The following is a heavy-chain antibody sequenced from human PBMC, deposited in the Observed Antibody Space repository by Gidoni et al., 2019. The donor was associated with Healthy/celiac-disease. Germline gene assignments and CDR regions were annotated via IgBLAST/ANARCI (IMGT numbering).Heavy chain of an antibody. V-gene: IGHV4-39*01. CDR1: GGSISSSSYY. Sequence: QLQLQESGPGLVKPSETLSLTCTVSGGSISSSSYYWGWIRQPPGKGLEWIGSIYYSGSTYYNPSLKSRVTISVDTSKNQFSLKLSSVTAADTAVYYCARHRWVGGVIDNPFDYWGQGTLVTVSS. J-gene: IGHJ4*02. D-gene: IGHD3-16*02. CDR2: IYYSGST. CDR3: ARHRWVGGVIDNPFDY.